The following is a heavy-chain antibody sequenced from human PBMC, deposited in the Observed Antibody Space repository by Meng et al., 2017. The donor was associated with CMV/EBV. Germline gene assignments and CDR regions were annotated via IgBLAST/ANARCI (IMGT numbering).Heavy chain of an antibody. Sequence: QGRPQQGGAGLLKPSETLSLTCAVYGGSFSGYYWSWIRQPPGKGLEWIGEINHSGSTNYNPSLKSRVTISVDTSKNQFSLKLSSVTAADTAVYYCARGGIAAAGPFDYWGQGTLVTVSS. D-gene: IGHD6-13*01. CDR3: ARGGIAAAGPFDY. CDR2: INHSGST. V-gene: IGHV4-34*01. CDR1: GGSFSGYY. J-gene: IGHJ4*02.